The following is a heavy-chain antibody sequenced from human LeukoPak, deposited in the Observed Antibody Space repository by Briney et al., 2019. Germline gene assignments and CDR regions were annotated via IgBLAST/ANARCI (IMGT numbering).Heavy chain of an antibody. CDR1: GGSIRCYY. D-gene: IGHD2-15*01. V-gene: IGHV4-59*01. J-gene: IGHJ3*02. Sequence: SETLSLNFTVSGGSIRCYYWSWVRQPPGKGLEWTGYIYYSGSTNYNPSLKSRVTISVDTSKNQFSLKLSSVTAADTAVYYCGGLLPPGAFGIWGQGTMVTVSS. CDR2: IYYSGST. CDR3: GGLLPPGAFGI.